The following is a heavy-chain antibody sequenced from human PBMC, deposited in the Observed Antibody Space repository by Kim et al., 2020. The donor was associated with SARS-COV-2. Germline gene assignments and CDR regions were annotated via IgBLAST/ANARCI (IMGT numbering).Heavy chain of an antibody. J-gene: IGHJ4*02. Sequence: GGSLRLSCAASGFTFSSYWMSWVRQAPGKGLEWVANIKQDGSEKYYVDSVKGRFTISRDNAKNSLYLQMNSLRAEDTAVYYCARDLPDDYGDYVDYWGQGTLVTVSS. D-gene: IGHD4-17*01. CDR2: IKQDGSEK. CDR3: ARDLPDDYGDYVDY. CDR1: GFTFSSYW. V-gene: IGHV3-7*03.